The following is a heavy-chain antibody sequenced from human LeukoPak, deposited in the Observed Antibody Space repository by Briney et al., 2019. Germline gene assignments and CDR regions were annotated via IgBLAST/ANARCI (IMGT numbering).Heavy chain of an antibody. CDR3: ARDSYVLGDY. D-gene: IGHD2-15*01. CDR1: GGSISSSSYY. CDR2: INHSEST. V-gene: IGHV4-39*07. J-gene: IGHJ4*02. Sequence: SETLSLTCTVSGGSISSSSYYWGWIRQPPGKGLEWIGAINHSESTNYNPSLRSRVTISVDTSKNQFSLKLSSVTAADTAVYYCARDSYVLGDYWGQGTLVTVSS.